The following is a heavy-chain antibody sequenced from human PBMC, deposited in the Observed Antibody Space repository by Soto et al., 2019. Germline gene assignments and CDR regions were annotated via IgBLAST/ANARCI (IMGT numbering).Heavy chain of an antibody. V-gene: IGHV1-69*13. D-gene: IGHD3-22*01. CDR1: GGTFSSNA. CDR3: ARGRPNMYYYDSSGYPGGGYYFDY. CDR2: IIPIFGTA. Sequence: SVKVSCKASGGTFSSNAISWVRQAPGQGLEWMGGIIPIFGTANYAQKFQGRVTITADESTSTAYMELSSLRSEDTAVYYCARGRPNMYYYDSSGYPGGGYYFDYWGQGTLVTVSS. J-gene: IGHJ4*02.